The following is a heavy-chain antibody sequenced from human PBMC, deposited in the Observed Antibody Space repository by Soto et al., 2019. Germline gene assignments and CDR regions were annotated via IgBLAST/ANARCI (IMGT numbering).Heavy chain of an antibody. V-gene: IGHV3-23*01. J-gene: IGHJ4*02. CDR1: GFTFTAYD. Sequence: LRLSCATSGFTFTAYDLTLVRQAPLKGLDWVSGISTSGDTTYYAASVKGRFTISSDNSKNVLYSLMNSLRAEETAVYYCAFKGTANPFYWGQGTLVTVS. D-gene: IGHD2-21*02. CDR2: ISTSGDTT. CDR3: AFKGTANPFY.